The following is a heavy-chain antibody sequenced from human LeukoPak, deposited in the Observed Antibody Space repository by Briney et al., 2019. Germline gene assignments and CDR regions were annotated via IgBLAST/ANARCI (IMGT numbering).Heavy chain of an antibody. CDR1: GFTFSSYA. Sequence: GRSLRLSCAASGFTFSSYAMHWVPQAPGKGLEGVAVISYDGSNKYYADSVKARFTISRDNSKNTLYLQMNSLRAEDTAVYYCARDSSRYSSSWCLSYWGQGTLVTVSS. CDR2: ISYDGSNK. D-gene: IGHD6-13*01. CDR3: ARDSSRYSSSWCLSY. V-gene: IGHV3-30*04. J-gene: IGHJ4*02.